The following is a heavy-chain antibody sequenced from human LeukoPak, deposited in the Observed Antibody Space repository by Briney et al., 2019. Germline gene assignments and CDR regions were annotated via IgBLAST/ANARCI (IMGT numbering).Heavy chain of an antibody. CDR2: ISGYNGNT. Sequence: ASVKVSCKDSSYSFRDYGFTWVRQAPGQGLEYMGWISGYNGNTNYAEKLQDRVTLTADASTTTVYMELRSLTSDDTAVYYCARVASYDLLTGYYLGYWGQGTLVTVSS. V-gene: IGHV1-18*01. CDR1: SYSFRDYG. CDR3: ARVASYDLLTGYYLGY. D-gene: IGHD3-9*01. J-gene: IGHJ4*02.